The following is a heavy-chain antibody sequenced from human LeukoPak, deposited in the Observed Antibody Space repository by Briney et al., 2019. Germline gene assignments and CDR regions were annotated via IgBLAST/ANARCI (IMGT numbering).Heavy chain of an antibody. CDR2: ISAYNGNT. CDR1: AYTFTSYG. CDR3: ARDGGWSSGAAAGHLNWFYP. Sequence: ASVKVSCKASAYTFTSYGISWVRQAPGQGLEWMGWISAYNGNTNYAQKLQGRVTMTTDTSTSTAYMELRSLRSYDTAVYYCARDGGWSSGAAAGHLNWFYPWGQGTLVTVSS. J-gene: IGHJ5*02. V-gene: IGHV1-18*01. D-gene: IGHD6-13*01.